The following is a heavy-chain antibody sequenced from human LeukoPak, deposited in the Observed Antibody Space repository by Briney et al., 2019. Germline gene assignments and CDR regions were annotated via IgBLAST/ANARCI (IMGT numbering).Heavy chain of an antibody. CDR1: GGSISSGGYY. CDR2: IYYSGST. D-gene: IGHD6-13*01. J-gene: IGHJ4*02. Sequence: KTSETLSLTCTVSGGSISSGGYYWSWIRQHPGKGLEWIGYIYYSGSTYYNPSLKSRVTISVDTSKNQFSLKLSSVTAADTAVYYCARGLGSWPSDYWGQGTLVTVSS. V-gene: IGHV4-31*03. CDR3: ARGLGSWPSDY.